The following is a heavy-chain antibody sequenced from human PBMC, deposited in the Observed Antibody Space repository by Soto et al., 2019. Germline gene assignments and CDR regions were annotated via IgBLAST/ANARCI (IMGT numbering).Heavy chain of an antibody. D-gene: IGHD2-15*01. Sequence: QVQLVQSGAEVKKPGASVKVSCKASGYTFTSYGISWVRQAPGQGLEWMGWISAYNGNTNYAQKLQGRVTMTTDKSTSTAYMELRSLRSDDTAVYYCARSSGYCSGGSCYSDYYYGMDVWGQGTTVTVSS. CDR2: ISAYNGNT. CDR1: GYTFTSYG. J-gene: IGHJ6*02. CDR3: ARSSGYCSGGSCYSDYYYGMDV. V-gene: IGHV1-18*01.